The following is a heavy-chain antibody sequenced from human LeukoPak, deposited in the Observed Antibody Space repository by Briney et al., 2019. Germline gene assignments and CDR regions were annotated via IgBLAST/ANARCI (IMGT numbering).Heavy chain of an antibody. V-gene: IGHV1-18*01. Sequence: ASVKVSCKASGYTFTTYDIHWVRQATGQGLEWMGWISAYNGDTEYGQNFQGRVTMTTDTSTTTAYMDLRSLSSDDTAVYYCGRVDMATTKDYWGQGTLVTVSS. J-gene: IGHJ4*02. CDR3: GRVDMATTKDY. D-gene: IGHD5-24*01. CDR2: ISAYNGDT. CDR1: GYTFTTYD.